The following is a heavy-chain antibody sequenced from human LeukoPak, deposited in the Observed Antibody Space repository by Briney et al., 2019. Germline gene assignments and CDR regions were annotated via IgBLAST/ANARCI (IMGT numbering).Heavy chain of an antibody. J-gene: IGHJ4*02. D-gene: IGHD3-22*01. Sequence: GGSLRLSCAASGFTFSSNWMHWVRQAPGKGLVWVSRIKDGSTTNYADSVKGRSTIFRDNAKNTLYLQMNSLRAEDTAVYYCAKVYTKSSSGRRYYFDYWGQGTLVTVSS. CDR1: GFTFSSNW. CDR3: AKVYTKSSSGRRYYFDY. V-gene: IGHV3-74*01. CDR2: IKDGSTT.